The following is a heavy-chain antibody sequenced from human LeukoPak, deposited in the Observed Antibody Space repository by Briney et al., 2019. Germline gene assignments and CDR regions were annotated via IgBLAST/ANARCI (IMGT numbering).Heavy chain of an antibody. J-gene: IGHJ6*02. V-gene: IGHV3-20*01. CDR1: GFTFDDYG. CDR3: ARARMRSGSYYRLDYYYGMDV. D-gene: IGHD3-10*01. Sequence: GGSLRLSCAASGFTFDDYGMSWVRQAPGKGLEWVSGINWNGGSTGYADSVKGRFTISRDNAKNPLYLQMNSLRAEDTALYHCARARMRSGSYYRLDYYYGMDVWGQGTTVTVPS. CDR2: INWNGGST.